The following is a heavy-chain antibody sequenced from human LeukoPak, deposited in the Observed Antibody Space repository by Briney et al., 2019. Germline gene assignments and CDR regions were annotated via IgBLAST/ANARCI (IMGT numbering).Heavy chain of an antibody. CDR2: INHSGST. CDR3: ARRRSTSFNWYFDL. D-gene: IGHD2-2*01. J-gene: IGHJ2*01. CDR1: GGSFSGYY. Sequence: SETLSLTCAVYGGSFSGYYWSWIRQPPGKGLEWIGGINHSGSTNYNPSLKSRVTISVDTSKNQFSLKLSSVTAADTAVYYCARRRSTSFNWYFDLWGRGTLVTVSS. V-gene: IGHV4-34*01.